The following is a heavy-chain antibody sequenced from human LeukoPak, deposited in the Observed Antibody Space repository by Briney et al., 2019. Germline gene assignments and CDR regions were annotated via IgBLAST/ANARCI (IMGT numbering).Heavy chain of an antibody. J-gene: IGHJ4*02. CDR2: IKQDGSEK. CDR1: GFTFDDYA. D-gene: IGHD2-15*01. Sequence: GGSLRLSCAASGFTFDDYAMHWVRQAPGKGLEWVANIKQDGSEKYYVDSVKGRFTISRDNAKNSLYLQMNSLRAEDTAVYYCAREGDYYCSGGSCYDYWGQGTLVTVSS. V-gene: IGHV3-7*01. CDR3: AREGDYYCSGGSCYDY.